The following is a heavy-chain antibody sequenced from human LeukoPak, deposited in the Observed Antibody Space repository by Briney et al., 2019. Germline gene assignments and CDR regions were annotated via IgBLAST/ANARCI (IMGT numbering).Heavy chain of an antibody. CDR1: GFTFSSYG. CDR2: IWYDGSNK. J-gene: IGHJ4*02. V-gene: IGHV3-33*01. CDR3: ARDEPSPDSTDLDY. Sequence: GGSLRLSCAASGFTFSSYGMHWVRQAPGKGLEWVAVIWYDGSNKYYADSVKGRFTISRDNSKNTLYLQMNRLRVEDTAVYYCARDEPSPDSTDLDYWGQGTLVTVSS. D-gene: IGHD2/OR15-2a*01.